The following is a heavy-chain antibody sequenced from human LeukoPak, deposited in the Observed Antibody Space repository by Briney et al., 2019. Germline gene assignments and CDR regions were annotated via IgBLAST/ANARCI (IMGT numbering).Heavy chain of an antibody. Sequence: SVKVSCKASGYTFTGYYMHWVRQAPGQGLEWMGWINPNSGGTNYAQKFQGRVTMTRDTSISTAYMELSRLRSDDTAVYYCARFFEAAAGFSYYFDYWGQGTLVTVSS. CDR3: ARFFEAAAGFSYYFDY. J-gene: IGHJ4*02. D-gene: IGHD6-13*01. CDR2: INPNSGGT. V-gene: IGHV1-2*02. CDR1: GYTFTGYY.